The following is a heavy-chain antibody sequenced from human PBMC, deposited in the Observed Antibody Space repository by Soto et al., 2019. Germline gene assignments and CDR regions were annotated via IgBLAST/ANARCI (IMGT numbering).Heavy chain of an antibody. V-gene: IGHV4-31*03. CDR3: AGIYSGSPGGTLRY. CDR1: GGSISSGGYY. D-gene: IGHD1-26*01. J-gene: IGHJ4*02. Sequence: QVQLQESGPGLVKPSQTLSLTCTVSGGSISSGGYYWSWIRQHPGKGLEWIGYIYYSGSTYYNPSLKSRVTITVNPSKNQFSLKLSSVTAADTAVYYCAGIYSGSPGGTLRYWGQGTLVTVSS. CDR2: IYYSGST.